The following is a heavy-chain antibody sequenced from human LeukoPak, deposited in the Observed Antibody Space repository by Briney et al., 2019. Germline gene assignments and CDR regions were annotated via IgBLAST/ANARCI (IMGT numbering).Heavy chain of an antibody. J-gene: IGHJ4*02. Sequence: GGSLRLSCAASGFTFSSYAMSWVRQAPGKGLEWVSAISGSGGSTYYADSVKGRFTISRDNSKNTLYLQMNSRRAEDTAVYYCGKDHAGSFFYWGQGTLVTVSS. CDR2: ISGSGGST. CDR1: GFTFSSYA. V-gene: IGHV3-23*01. CDR3: GKDHAGSFFY. D-gene: IGHD3-10*01.